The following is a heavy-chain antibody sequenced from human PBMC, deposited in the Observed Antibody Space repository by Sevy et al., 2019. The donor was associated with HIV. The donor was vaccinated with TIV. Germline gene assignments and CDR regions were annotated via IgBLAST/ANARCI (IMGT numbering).Heavy chain of an antibody. V-gene: IGHV3-48*02. CDR1: GFTFSSYS. J-gene: IGHJ6*02. CDR2: ISSSSSTI. Sequence: GGSLRLSCAASGFTFSSYSMNWVRQAPGKGLEWVSYISSSSSTIYYADSVKGRFTISRDNAKNSLYLQMNSLRDEDTAGYYCARVHYDILTGYDYGMDVWGQGTTVTVSS. D-gene: IGHD3-9*01. CDR3: ARVHYDILTGYDYGMDV.